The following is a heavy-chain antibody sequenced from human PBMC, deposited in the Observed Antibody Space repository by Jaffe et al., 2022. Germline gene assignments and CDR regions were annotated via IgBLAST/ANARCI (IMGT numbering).Heavy chain of an antibody. D-gene: IGHD6-6*01. Sequence: EVQLVESGGGLVQPGRSLRLSCTASGFTFGDYAMSWFRQAPGKGLEWVGFIRSKAYGGTTEYAASVKGRFTISRDDSKSIAYLQMNSLKTEDTAVYYCTRILEYSSSPRPITFDYWGQGTLVTVSS. CDR3: TRILEYSSSPRPITFDY. CDR1: GFTFGDYA. V-gene: IGHV3-49*03. J-gene: IGHJ4*02. CDR2: IRSKAYGGTT.